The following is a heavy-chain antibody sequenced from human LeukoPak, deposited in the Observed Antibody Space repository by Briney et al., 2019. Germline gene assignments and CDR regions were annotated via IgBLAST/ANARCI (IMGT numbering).Heavy chain of an antibody. V-gene: IGHV3-30-3*01. CDR2: ISYDGSKE. D-gene: IGHD3-10*01. CDR3: ASADFYGSGSYYSGSCDY. Sequence: PGGSLRLSCAASGFSFSSYAMHWVRQAPGKGLEWVAVISYDGSKEYYTDSVKGRFTISRDNSKNTLHLEMNSLRNEDTAVYYCASADFYGSGSYYSGSCDYWGQGTLVTVSS. J-gene: IGHJ4*02. CDR1: GFSFSSYA.